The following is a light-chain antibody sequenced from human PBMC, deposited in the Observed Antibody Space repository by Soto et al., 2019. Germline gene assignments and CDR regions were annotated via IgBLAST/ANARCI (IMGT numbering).Light chain of an antibody. CDR2: GVS. J-gene: IGKJ1*01. CDR1: PVIRTD. V-gene: IGKV1-17*01. Sequence: DIQMTQSPSSLSASVGDRVTITCRASPVIRTDLVWYQQKPGKAPRRLIYGVSTLQSGVPSRFSGSGYGTEFTLTISSLQPEDFATYYCLPHYSYPQTFGQGTTVEIK. CDR3: LPHYSYPQT.